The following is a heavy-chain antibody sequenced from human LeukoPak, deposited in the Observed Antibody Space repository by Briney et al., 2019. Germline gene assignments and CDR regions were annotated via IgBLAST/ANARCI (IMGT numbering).Heavy chain of an antibody. CDR3: TTVACAGDCQYFRYYYMDV. Sequence: PGGSLRLSCATSGFTFSRYEMNWVRQAPGKGLEWVGRIKTKSDGGTTDYAAFVKDRFTMTRDDSKNTLYLRMDSLTTEDTAVYYCTTVACAGDCQYFRYYYMDVWGKGTTVTVSS. J-gene: IGHJ6*03. V-gene: IGHV3-15*01. D-gene: IGHD2-21*02. CDR2: IKTKSDGGTT. CDR1: GFTFSRYE.